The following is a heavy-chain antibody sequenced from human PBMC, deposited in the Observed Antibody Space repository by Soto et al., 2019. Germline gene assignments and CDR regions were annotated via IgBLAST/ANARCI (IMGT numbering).Heavy chain of an antibody. D-gene: IGHD6-19*01. V-gene: IGHV3-23*01. CDR2: ISGSGGST. CDR1: VTTLSGYP. CDR3: AKVGQSSGRLN. J-gene: IGHJ4*02. Sequence: GGALNLSGAASVTTLSGYPMSWFRQAPGKVLEWVSAISGSGGSTYYTDSVKGRFTISRDNSKNTLYLQMNSLRAEDTAVYYCAKVGQSSGRLNWGQGTLVTVSS.